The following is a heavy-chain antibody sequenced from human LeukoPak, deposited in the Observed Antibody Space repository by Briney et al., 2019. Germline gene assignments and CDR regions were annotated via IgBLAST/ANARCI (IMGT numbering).Heavy chain of an antibody. CDR2: INSDGSST. CDR3: AKESLRVVPAALDY. D-gene: IGHD2-2*01. V-gene: IGHV3-74*01. Sequence: GGSLRLSCAASGFTFSSYWMHWVRQAPGKGLVWVSRINSDGSSTSYADSVKGRFTISRDNSKNTLYLQMNSLRAEDTAVYYCAKESLRVVPAALDYWGQGTLVTVSS. J-gene: IGHJ4*02. CDR1: GFTFSSYW.